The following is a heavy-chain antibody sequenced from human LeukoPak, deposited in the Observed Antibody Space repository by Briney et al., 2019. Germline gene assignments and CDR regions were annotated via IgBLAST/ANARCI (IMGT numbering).Heavy chain of an antibody. Sequence: GGSLRLPCAASGLTFSSYAMSWVRQAPGKGLEWVSAISDSGGKTYYAGSVKGRFTISRDNSKNTLCLQMNSLRAEDTAVYYCAKDRMVYAIWGQGTLVTVSS. CDR3: AKDRMVYAI. J-gene: IGHJ4*02. D-gene: IGHD2-8*01. V-gene: IGHV3-23*01. CDR2: ISDSGGKT. CDR1: GLTFSSYA.